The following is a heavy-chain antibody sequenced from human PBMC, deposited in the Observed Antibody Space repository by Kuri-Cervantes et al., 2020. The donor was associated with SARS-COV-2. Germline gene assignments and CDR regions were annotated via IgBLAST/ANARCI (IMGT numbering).Heavy chain of an antibody. CDR3: AKALAVAGNYGMDV. Sequence: GESLKISCAASGFTFSDYYMSWIRQAPGKGLEWVALISYDGGNKYYADSVKGRFTISRDNSKNTLYLQMNSLRAEDTAVYYCAKALAVAGNYGMDVWGQGTTVTVSS. D-gene: IGHD6-19*01. CDR2: ISYDGGNK. CDR1: GFTFSDYY. V-gene: IGHV3-30*18. J-gene: IGHJ6*02.